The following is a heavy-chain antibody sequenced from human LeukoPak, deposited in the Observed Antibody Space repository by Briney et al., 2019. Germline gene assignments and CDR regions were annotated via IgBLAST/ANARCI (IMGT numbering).Heavy chain of an antibody. CDR1: GFTFSSYW. J-gene: IGHJ4*02. D-gene: IGHD5-12*01. V-gene: IGHV3-74*01. Sequence: GGSLRLSCAASGFTFSSYWMQWVRQAPGKGLVWVSRIDGDGSSTNYADSVKGRFTISRDNAKNTLYLQMNSLRAEDTAVYYCARGHSGCFYYWGQGTLVTVSS. CDR2: IDGDGSST. CDR3: ARGHSGCFYY.